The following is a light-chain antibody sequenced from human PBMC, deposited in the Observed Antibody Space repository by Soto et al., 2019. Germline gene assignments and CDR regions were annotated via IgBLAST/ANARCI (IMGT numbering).Light chain of an antibody. CDR3: QQYGDSPRGT. Sequence: EVVLTQSPASLSLSPGERATLSCGASQIVSSNYLAWYQQKPGLAPRLLIYDASTTATGVPDRFRGSGSGTNFSLPINRRVPEDAAAYYYQQYGDSPRGTFGGGTKVEIK. J-gene: IGKJ4*01. V-gene: IGKV3D-20*01. CDR1: QIVSSNY. CDR2: DAS.